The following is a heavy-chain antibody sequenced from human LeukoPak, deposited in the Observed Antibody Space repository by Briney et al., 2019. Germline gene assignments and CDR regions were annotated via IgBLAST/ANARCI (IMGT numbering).Heavy chain of an antibody. CDR2: ISYDGSYK. Sequence: GGTLRLSCEASGLNFSNFGMSWVRQAPGKGLEWVAVISYDGSYKDNADSVKGRFTISRDNFKKMLYLQMNSLKTEDTAVYFCARGARKGDDYGGFFDYWGQGTLVTVSS. J-gene: IGHJ4*02. CDR3: ARGARKGDDYGGFFDY. D-gene: IGHD4-23*01. CDR1: GLNFSNFG. V-gene: IGHV3-30*03.